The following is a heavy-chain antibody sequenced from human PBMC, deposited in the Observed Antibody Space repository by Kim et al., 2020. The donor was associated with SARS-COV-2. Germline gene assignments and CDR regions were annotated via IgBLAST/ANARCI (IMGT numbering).Heavy chain of an antibody. CDR2: ISSSSSYI. D-gene: IGHD2-15*01. Sequence: GGSLRLSCAASGFTFSSYSMNWVRQAPGKGLEWVSSISSSSSYIYYADSVKGRFTISRDNAKNSLYLQMNSLIAEDTAVYYCARGLDSGYFQHWGQGTLVTVSS. CDR1: GFTFSSYS. V-gene: IGHV3-21*01. CDR3: ARGLDSGYFQH. J-gene: IGHJ1*01.